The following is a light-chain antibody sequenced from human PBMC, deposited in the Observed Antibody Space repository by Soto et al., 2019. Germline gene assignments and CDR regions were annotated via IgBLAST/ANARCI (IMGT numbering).Light chain of an antibody. CDR3: VLYMTTGIQI. CDR2: STN. Sequence: QAVVTQEPSFSVSPGGTVTLTCGLSSGSVSTNYYPSWYQQTPGQAPRTLIYSTNTRSSGVPDRFSGSILGNKAALTITGAQADDESVYYCVLYMTTGIQIFGGGTKVTVL. V-gene: IGLV8-61*01. CDR1: SGSVSTNYY. J-gene: IGLJ2*01.